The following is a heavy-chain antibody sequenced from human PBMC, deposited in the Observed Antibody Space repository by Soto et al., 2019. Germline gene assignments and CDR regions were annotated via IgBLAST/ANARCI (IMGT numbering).Heavy chain of an antibody. V-gene: IGHV4-31*03. D-gene: IGHD4-17*01. CDR2: IYYSGST. CDR1: GGSISSGGYY. J-gene: IGHJ1*01. Sequence: ASETLSLTCTVSGGSISSGGYYWSWIRQHPGKGLEWIGYIYYSGSTYYNPSLKSRVTISVDTSKNQFSLKLSSVTAADTAVYYCAKTGETTVTTNAEYFQHWGQGTLVTVSS. CDR3: AKTGETTVTTNAEYFQH.